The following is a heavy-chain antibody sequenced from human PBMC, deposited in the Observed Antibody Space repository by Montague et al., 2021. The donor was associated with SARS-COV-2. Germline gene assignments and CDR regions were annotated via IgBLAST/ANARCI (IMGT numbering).Heavy chain of an antibody. CDR1: GGSISSGGYY. D-gene: IGHD3-10*01. Sequence: TLSLTCTVSGGSISSGGYYWSWIRQHPGKVLEWIGHIYYSGSNYYNPSSKSRVTISVDTSKKQFSLKLSSVTAADTAVYYSALNYFRVRSWYGMDVWGQGTTVTVSS. CDR2: IYYSGSN. V-gene: IGHV4-31*03. J-gene: IGHJ6*02. CDR3: ALNYFRVRSWYGMDV.